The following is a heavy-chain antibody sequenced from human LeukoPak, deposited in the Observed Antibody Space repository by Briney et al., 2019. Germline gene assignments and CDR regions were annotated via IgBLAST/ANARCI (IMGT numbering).Heavy chain of an antibody. CDR3: ARADYGDYGVDY. V-gene: IGHV3-21*01. J-gene: IGHJ4*02. D-gene: IGHD4-17*01. CDR1: GFAFSSSN. Sequence: GGSLRLSCAASGFAFSSSNLNWFRQAPGKGLEWVSSITSDAYIYYADSLKGRFSISRDNAKNSVYLQMISLRVEDTAIYYCARADYGDYGVDYWGQGTLVTVSS. CDR2: ITSDAYI.